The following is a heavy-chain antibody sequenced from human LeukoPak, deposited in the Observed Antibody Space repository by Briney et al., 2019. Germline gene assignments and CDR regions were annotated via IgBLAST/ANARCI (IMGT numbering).Heavy chain of an antibody. V-gene: IGHV3-23*01. CDR2: ISGSGGST. CDR3: AKDSFKGGTIFGVVNFDY. CDR1: GFTFSSYW. J-gene: IGHJ4*02. Sequence: GGSLRLSCAASGFTFSSYWMSWVRQAPGKGLEWVSTISGSGGSTYYADSVKGRFTISRDNSKNTLYLQMNSLRAEDTAIYYCAKDSFKGGTIFGVVNFDYWGQGTLVTVSS. D-gene: IGHD3-3*01.